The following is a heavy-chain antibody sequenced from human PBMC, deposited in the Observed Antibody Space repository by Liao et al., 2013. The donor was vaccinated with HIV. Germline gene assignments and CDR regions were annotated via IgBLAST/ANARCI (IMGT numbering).Heavy chain of an antibody. D-gene: IGHD3-10*01. V-gene: IGHV4-4*07. CDR1: RGSIRSYY. CDR2: IYPSGST. J-gene: IGHJ6*03. Sequence: QVQLQESGPGLVKPSETLSLTCTVSRGSIRSYYWSWIRQPAGKGLQWIGRIYPSGSTNYNPSLKSRLTMSVDTSMPQFSLKLSSVTAADTAVYYCCAYYYASGSLGDYYMDVWARGPRSPSP. CDR3: CAYYYASGSLGDYYMDV.